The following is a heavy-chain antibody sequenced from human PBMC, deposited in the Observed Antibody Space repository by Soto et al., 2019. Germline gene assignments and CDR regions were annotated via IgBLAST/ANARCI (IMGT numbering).Heavy chain of an antibody. Sequence: SETLSLTCTVSGDSISNSFYYWSWIRQVPXKGPEWIGYIHYSGTTHYNPSLKSRLTISLDTSKNQFSLRLSSVTAADTAVYFCARDRSHYVWAISRTYGMDVWGQGTTVTVSS. CDR3: ARDRSHYVWAISRTYGMDV. J-gene: IGHJ6*02. CDR2: IHYSGTT. D-gene: IGHD3-16*02. V-gene: IGHV4-31*03. CDR1: GDSISNSFYY.